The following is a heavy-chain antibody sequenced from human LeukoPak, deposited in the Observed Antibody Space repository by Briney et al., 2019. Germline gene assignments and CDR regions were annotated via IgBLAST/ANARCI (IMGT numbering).Heavy chain of an antibody. D-gene: IGHD3-10*01. CDR3: ARVQSHYASGSDAFDI. CDR1: GGSMSGYY. V-gene: IGHV4-59*01. CDR2: IYDNGNT. Sequence: SETLSLTCTASGGSMSGYYWNWIRQPPGKGLEWIGYIYDNGNTNYNPSLKSRLTISVDTSKNQFSLNLTSVTAADTAVYFCARVQSHYASGSDAFDIWGQGTMVTVSS. J-gene: IGHJ3*02.